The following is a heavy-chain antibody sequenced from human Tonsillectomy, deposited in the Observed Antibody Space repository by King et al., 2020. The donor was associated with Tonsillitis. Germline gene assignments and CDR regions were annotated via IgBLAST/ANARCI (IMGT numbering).Heavy chain of an antibody. J-gene: IGHJ4*02. Sequence: VQLVESGGGLVQPGRSLRLSCAASGFTFDDYAMHWVRQAPGKGLEWVSGISWNSGSIGYADSVKGRFTISRDNAKNSLYLQVNSLIAEDTALYYCAKDKRVVITTLFDYWGQGTLVTVSS. CDR1: GFTFDDYA. D-gene: IGHD3-22*01. CDR3: AKDKRVVITTLFDY. CDR2: ISWNSGSI. V-gene: IGHV3-9*01.